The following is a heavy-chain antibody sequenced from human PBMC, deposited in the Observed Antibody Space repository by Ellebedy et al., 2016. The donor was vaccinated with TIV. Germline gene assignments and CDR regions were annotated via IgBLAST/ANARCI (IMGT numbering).Heavy chain of an antibody. CDR3: ARMRAFTWYFDY. V-gene: IGHV2-70*04. J-gene: IGHJ4*02. CDR1: GFSLSTSGMR. Sequence: SGPTLVKPTQTLTLTCTFSGFSLSTSGMRVSWIRQSPGKALEWLARIDWDDDKFYSTSLKTRLIISKDTSKNQVVLTMTNMDPVDTATYYCARMRAFTWYFDYWGQGALVTVSS. D-gene: IGHD3-16*01. CDR2: IDWDDDK.